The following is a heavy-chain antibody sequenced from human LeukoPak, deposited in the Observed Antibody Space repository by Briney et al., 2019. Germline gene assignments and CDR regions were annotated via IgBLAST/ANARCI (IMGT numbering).Heavy chain of an antibody. CDR1: GGSVSSGNYH. CDR2: IYASGST. V-gene: IGHV4-61*02. J-gene: IGHJ5*02. D-gene: IGHD6-13*01. CDR3: ARDWFRRGPVEKYSSRSNYNWFDP. Sequence: SETLSLTCTVSGGSVSSGNYHWSWIRQSAGEGLEWIGRIYASGSTNYKPSLNSRVTISLDTSKNQFSLKLTSVTAADTAVYYCARDWFRRGPVEKYSSRSNYNWFDPWGQGTLVTVSS.